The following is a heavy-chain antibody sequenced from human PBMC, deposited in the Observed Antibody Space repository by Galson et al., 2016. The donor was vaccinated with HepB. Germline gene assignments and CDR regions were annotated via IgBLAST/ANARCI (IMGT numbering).Heavy chain of an antibody. CDR1: GGSISSSSYS. Sequence: SETLSLTCTVSGGSISSSSYSWGWIRQPPGKGLEWIGSIHYSGSPYYNPSLKSRVTISGDTSKNQFSLNLTSVTAADTAVYYCARDGRVVVGAIFGFGMDVWGQGTTVTVSS. CDR3: ARDGRVVVGAIFGFGMDV. D-gene: IGHD3-3*01. CDR2: IHYSGSP. J-gene: IGHJ6*02. V-gene: IGHV4-39*07.